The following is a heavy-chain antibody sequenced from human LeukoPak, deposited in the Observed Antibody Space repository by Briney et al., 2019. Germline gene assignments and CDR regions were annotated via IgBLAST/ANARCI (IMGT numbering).Heavy chain of an antibody. CDR3: ARNRGTHYGLNDY. D-gene: IGHD1-26*01. CDR1: GFTFSSDW. CDR2: INSDGSSR. V-gene: IGHV3-74*01. Sequence: GGSLRLSCAGSGFTFSSDWMHWVRQAPGKGLVWLSRINSDGSSRSYADSVKGRFTISTDNGKNTLYLRINSLRAEDTAVYYCARNRGTHYGLNDYGGQGARLTLPS. J-gene: IGHJ4*02.